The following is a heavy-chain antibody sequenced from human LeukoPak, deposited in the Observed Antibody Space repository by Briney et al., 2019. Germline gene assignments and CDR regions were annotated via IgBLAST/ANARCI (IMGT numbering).Heavy chain of an antibody. Sequence: AGSVQGSCKPSGDTSAENDIWCVQKAARERLESAGRIKPDGRGTSYVQKLQGWVIMIRDKSTTTAYMVLSRRRSDDTAVYYCATQDCSRPRCFECDNWFDPWGQGTLVTVSS. CDR3: ATQDCSRPRCFECDNWFDP. D-gene: IGHD2-2*01. CDR1: GDTSAEND. V-gene: IGHV1-2*04. J-gene: IGHJ5*02. CDR2: IKPDGRGT.